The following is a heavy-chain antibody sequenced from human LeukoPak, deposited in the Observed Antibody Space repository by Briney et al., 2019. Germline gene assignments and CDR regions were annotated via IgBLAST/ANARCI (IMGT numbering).Heavy chain of an antibody. CDR1: GYTFTSYA. J-gene: IGHJ4*02. Sequence: GASVKVSCKASGYTFTSYAITWVRQAPGQGLEWMGWISAYDGNTNSAQKLQGRVTMTTDTSTSTAYMELRSLRSDDTAVYYCARDDTPYYDFWSGSKKGLGSWGQGTLVTVSS. V-gene: IGHV1-18*01. D-gene: IGHD3-3*01. CDR3: ARDDTPYYDFWSGSKKGLGS. CDR2: ISAYDGNT.